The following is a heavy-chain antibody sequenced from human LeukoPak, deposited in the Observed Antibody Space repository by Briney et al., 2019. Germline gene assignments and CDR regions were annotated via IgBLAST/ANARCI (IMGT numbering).Heavy chain of an antibody. D-gene: IGHD2-2*01. Sequence: PGGSLKLSCAASGFTFSSYAMHWVRQAPGKGLEWVAVIPYDGSNKYYADSVKGRFTISRDNSKNTLYLQMNSLRAEDTAVYYCARDHCSSTSCSRPRYYYYGMDVWGQGTTVTVSS. J-gene: IGHJ6*02. CDR2: IPYDGSNK. CDR1: GFTFSSYA. V-gene: IGHV3-30*04. CDR3: ARDHCSSTSCSRPRYYYYGMDV.